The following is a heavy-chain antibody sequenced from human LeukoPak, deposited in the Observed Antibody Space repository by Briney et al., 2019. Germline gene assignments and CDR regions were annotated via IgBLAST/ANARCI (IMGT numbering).Heavy chain of an antibody. D-gene: IGHD3-22*01. CDR2: INPNSGGT. J-gene: IGHJ4*02. CDR1: GYTFTGYY. CDR3: ATLGGPFYYDSSGFDY. V-gene: IGHV1-2*02. Sequence: GASVKVSCKASGYTFTGYYMHWVRQAPGQGLEWMEWINPNSGGTNYAQKFQGRVTMTRDTSISTAYMELSRLRSDDTAVYYCATLGGPFYYDSSGFDYWGQGTLVTVSS.